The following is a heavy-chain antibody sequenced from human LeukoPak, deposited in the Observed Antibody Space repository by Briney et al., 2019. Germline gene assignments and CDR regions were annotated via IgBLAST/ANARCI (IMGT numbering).Heavy chain of an antibody. CDR2: INHSGST. J-gene: IGHJ4*02. CDR1: GGSLSGYY. CDR3: ARVGYSGYPPHD. D-gene: IGHD5-12*01. Sequence: PSETLSPTCAVYGGSLSGYYWSWIRHPPGKGLEWIGEINHSGSTNYNPSLKSRVTISADTSKNQFSLKLSSVTAADTAVYYCARVGYSGYPPHDWGQGTLVTVSS. V-gene: IGHV4-34*01.